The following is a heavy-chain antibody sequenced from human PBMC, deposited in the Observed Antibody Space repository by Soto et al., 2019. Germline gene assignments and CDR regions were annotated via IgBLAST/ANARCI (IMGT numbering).Heavy chain of an antibody. CDR3: AAAYSSGWSY. J-gene: IGHJ4*02. Sequence: GGSLRLSCAASGFTFSSYAMHWVRQAPGKGLEWVAVISYDGSNKYYADSVKGRFTISRDNSKNTLYLQMNSLRAEDTAVYYCAAAYSSGWSYWGQGTLVTVSS. CDR1: GFTFSSYA. V-gene: IGHV3-30-3*01. D-gene: IGHD6-19*01. CDR2: ISYDGSNK.